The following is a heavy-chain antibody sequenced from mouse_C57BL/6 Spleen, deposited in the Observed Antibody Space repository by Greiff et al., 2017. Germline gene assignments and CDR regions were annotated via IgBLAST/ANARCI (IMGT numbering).Heavy chain of an antibody. CDR2: IWSGGST. J-gene: IGHJ4*01. CDR3: ARTAYDYDGDYYAMDY. CDR1: GFSLTSYG. D-gene: IGHD2-4*01. V-gene: IGHV2-2*01. Sequence: QVQLQQSGPGLVQPSQSLSITCTVSGFSLTSYGVHWVRQSPGKGLEWLGVIWSGGSTDYNAAFISRLSISKDNSKSQVFFKMNSLQADDTAIYYCARTAYDYDGDYYAMDYWGQGTSVTVSS.